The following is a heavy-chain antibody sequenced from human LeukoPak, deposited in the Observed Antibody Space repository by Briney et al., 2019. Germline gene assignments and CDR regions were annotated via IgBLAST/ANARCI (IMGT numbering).Heavy chain of an antibody. Sequence: GSVKVSCKASGYTFTSYGISWVRQAPGQGLEWMGWISAYKGITKYAQKLQGRVTMTTDTSTSTAYMELRSLRSADTAVYYCARDYPYYYDSSGYYSTRGGAFDIWGQGTMVTASS. CDR1: GYTFTSYG. CDR2: ISAYKGIT. CDR3: ARDYPYYYDSSGYYSTRGGAFDI. V-gene: IGHV1-18*01. J-gene: IGHJ3*02. D-gene: IGHD3-22*01.